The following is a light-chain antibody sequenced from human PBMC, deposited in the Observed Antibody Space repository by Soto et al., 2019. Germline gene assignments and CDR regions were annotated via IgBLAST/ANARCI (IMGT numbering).Light chain of an antibody. CDR2: GAS. Sequence: IVLTQSPGTLPLSPRERATLCCRAGQSVNSSYLAWYQQKPGQAPRLLIYGASSRATGIPDRFSGSGSGTDFTLTISRLEPEDFAVYYCQQYGSSPVLTFGGGTKVDIK. V-gene: IGKV3-20*01. CDR3: QQYGSSPVLT. J-gene: IGKJ4*01. CDR1: QSVNSSY.